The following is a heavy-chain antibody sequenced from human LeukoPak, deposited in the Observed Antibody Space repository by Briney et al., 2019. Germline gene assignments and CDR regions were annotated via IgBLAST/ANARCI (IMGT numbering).Heavy chain of an antibody. CDR2: IKQDGSEK. D-gene: IGHD3-22*01. CDR3: ARVKYYYDSSGYYLDY. CDR1: GFTFSSYW. V-gene: IGHV3-7*01. J-gene: IGHJ4*02. Sequence: GGSLRLSCAASGFTFSSYWMSWVRQAPGKGLEWVANIKQDGSEKYYVDSVKGRFTISRDNAKNSLYLQMNSLRAEDTAVYYCARVKYYYDSSGYYLDYWGQGTLVTVSS.